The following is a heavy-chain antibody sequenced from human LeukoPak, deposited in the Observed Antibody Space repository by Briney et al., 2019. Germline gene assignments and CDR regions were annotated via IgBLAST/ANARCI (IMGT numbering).Heavy chain of an antibody. CDR2: IIPIFGTA. D-gene: IGHD3-22*01. Sequence: SVKVSCKASRGTFSSYGVSWVRQAPGQGLEWMGRIIPIFGTANYAQKFQGRVTITTDESTSTAYMELSSLRSEDTAVYYCARGSREYYYDSGAKGGAFDIWGQGTMVTVSS. J-gene: IGHJ3*02. CDR1: RGTFSSYG. CDR3: ARGSREYYYDSGAKGGAFDI. V-gene: IGHV1-69*05.